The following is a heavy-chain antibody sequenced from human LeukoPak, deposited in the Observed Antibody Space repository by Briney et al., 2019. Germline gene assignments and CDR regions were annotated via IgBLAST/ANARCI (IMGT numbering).Heavy chain of an antibody. J-gene: IGHJ4*02. Sequence: GGSLRLSCAASGFTFSSYAMSWVRQAPWKGLEWVSAISGSGGSTYYADSVKGRFTISRDNSKNTLYLQMNSPRAEDTAVYYCAKGTLDIVVVPAAPKVYYFDYWGQGTLVTVSS. CDR3: AKGTLDIVVVPAAPKVYYFDY. CDR2: ISGSGGST. V-gene: IGHV3-23*01. CDR1: GFTFSSYA. D-gene: IGHD2-2*01.